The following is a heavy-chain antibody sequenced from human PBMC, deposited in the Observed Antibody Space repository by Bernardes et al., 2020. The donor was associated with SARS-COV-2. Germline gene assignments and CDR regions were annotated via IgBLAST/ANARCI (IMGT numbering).Heavy chain of an antibody. D-gene: IGHD3-3*01. J-gene: IGHJ6*02. CDR2: MNQDGTEK. CDR1: GFSFNDYY. CDR3: ARDVVLRFLEHLDV. V-gene: IGHV3-7*03. Sequence: GGSLRLSCTASGFSFNDYYMTWVRQASGKGLEWVATMNQDGTEKYYADSVKGRLTISRDSAKNSLYLQMNSLRADDTAVYYCARDVVLRFLEHLDVWGQGATVTVSS.